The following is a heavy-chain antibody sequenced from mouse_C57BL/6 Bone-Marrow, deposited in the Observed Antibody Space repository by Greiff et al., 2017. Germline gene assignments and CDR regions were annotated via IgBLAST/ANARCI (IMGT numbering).Heavy chain of an antibody. J-gene: IGHJ3*01. CDR3: ARERGYYDYDVAGLAY. D-gene: IGHD2-4*01. Sequence: EVHLVESGGGLVKPGGSLKLSCAASGFTFSSYAMPWVRQTPEKRLEWVASISDGGSSTYYPDNVKGRFPISSDTAKNNLYLQMSHLKSEDTAMYYCARERGYYDYDVAGLAYWGQGTLVTVSA. CDR2: ISDGGSST. V-gene: IGHV5-4*01. CDR1: GFTFSSYA.